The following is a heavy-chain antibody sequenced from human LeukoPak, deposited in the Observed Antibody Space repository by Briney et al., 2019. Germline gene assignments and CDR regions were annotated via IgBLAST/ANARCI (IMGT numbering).Heavy chain of an antibody. D-gene: IGHD6-19*01. CDR3: ARDQQWTDAFDI. V-gene: IGHV3-21*01. CDR1: GFSFSTYN. J-gene: IGHJ3*02. CDR2: ITSDSRYR. Sequence: PGGSLRLSCEASGFSFSTYNMNWVRQAPGKGLEWISSITSDSRYRYYADSVKGRFTISRDNAKNSLYLQMNSLRAEDTAVYYCARDQQWTDAFDIWGQGTMVTVSS.